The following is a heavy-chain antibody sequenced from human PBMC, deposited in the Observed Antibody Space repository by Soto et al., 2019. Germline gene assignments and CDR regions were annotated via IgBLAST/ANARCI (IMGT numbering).Heavy chain of an antibody. J-gene: IGHJ4*02. V-gene: IGHV4-30-2*01. CDR3: ARSYGDYVHFDY. CDR1: GGSISSGGYS. D-gene: IGHD4-17*01. Sequence: NPSETLSLTCAVSGGSISSGGYSWSWIRQPPGKGPEWIGYIYHSGSTYYNPSLKSRVTISVDRSKNQFSLKLSSVTAADTAVYYCARSYGDYVHFDYWGQGTLATVSS. CDR2: IYHSGST.